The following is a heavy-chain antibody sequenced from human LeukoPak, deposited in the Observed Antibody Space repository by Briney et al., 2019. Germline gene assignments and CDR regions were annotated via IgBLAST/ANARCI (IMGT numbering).Heavy chain of an antibody. CDR1: GDSITNSNYY. V-gene: IGHV4-39*01. CDR3: VRSPGWLSGYYRWYFDY. CDR2: IFYNGGP. Sequence: SETLSLTCTASGDSITNSNYYWGWVRQSPGRGLEWLGNIFYNGGPYYNPSLKSRVTISVDTSKNQFSLKLSSVTAADTAVYYCVRSPGWLSGYYRWYFDYWGQGTLVTVSS. J-gene: IGHJ4*02. D-gene: IGHD3-9*01.